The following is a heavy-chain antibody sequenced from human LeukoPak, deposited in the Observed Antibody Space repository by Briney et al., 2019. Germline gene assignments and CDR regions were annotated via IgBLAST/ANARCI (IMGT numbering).Heavy chain of an antibody. CDR1: GFTFSSHA. V-gene: IGHV3-23*01. J-gene: IGHJ4*02. CDR2: ISGSGGST. Sequence: PGGSLRLSCAASGFTFSSHAMSWVRQAPGKGLEWVSAISGSGGSTYYADSVKGRFTISRDNSKNTLYLQMNSLRAEDTAVYYCAKDTKGYYYDSSGYLTFDYWGQGTLVTVSS. CDR3: AKDTKGYYYDSSGYLTFDY. D-gene: IGHD3-22*01.